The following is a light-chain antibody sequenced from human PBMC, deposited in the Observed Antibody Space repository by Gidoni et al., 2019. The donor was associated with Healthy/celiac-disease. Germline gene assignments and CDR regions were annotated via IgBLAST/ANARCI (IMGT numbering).Light chain of an antibody. CDR3: QQYNNWLTWT. CDR1: QRVSSN. J-gene: IGKJ1*01. Sequence: EIVMTQYPATLSVSPGERATLSCRASQRVSSNLAWYQQKPGQAPRLLIYGASTRATGIPARVSGSGSGTEFTLTISSLQSEDFAVYYCQQYNNWLTWTFGQGTKVEIK. CDR2: GAS. V-gene: IGKV3-15*01.